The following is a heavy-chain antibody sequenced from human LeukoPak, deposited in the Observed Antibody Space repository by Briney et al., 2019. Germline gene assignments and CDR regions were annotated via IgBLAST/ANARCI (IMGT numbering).Heavy chain of an antibody. CDR1: GYTFTGYY. CDR3: ARDPPRITMIVVVDF. J-gene: IGHJ4*02. D-gene: IGHD3-22*01. V-gene: IGHV1-2*02. CDR2: INPNSGGT. Sequence: ASVKVSCKASGYTFTGYYMHWVRQAPGQGLEWMGWINPNSGGTNYAQKFQGRVTTTRDTSISTAYMELSRLRSDDTAVYYCARDPPRITMIVVVDFWGQGTLVTVSS.